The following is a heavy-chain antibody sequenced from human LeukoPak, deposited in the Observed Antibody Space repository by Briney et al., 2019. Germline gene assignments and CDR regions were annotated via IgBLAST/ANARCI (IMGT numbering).Heavy chain of an antibody. CDR1: GFTFSNAW. V-gene: IGHV3-15*01. Sequence: PGGSLRLSCAASGFTFSNAWMSWVRQAPGKGLEWVGRIKSITDGGTTDYAAPVKGRFTISRDDSKNTLYLQMNSLKTEDTAVYYCTTLPAANYYYYYMDVWGKGTTVTVSS. CDR2: IKSITDGGTT. CDR3: TTLPAANYYYYYMDV. J-gene: IGHJ6*03. D-gene: IGHD2-2*01.